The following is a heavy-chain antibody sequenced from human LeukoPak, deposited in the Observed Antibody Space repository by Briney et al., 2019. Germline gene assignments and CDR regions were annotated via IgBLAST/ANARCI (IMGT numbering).Heavy chain of an antibody. D-gene: IGHD5-12*01. Sequence: KPGGSLRLSCAASGFTFSDYYMSWIRQAPGKGLEWVSYISSSSSYTNYADSVKGRFTISRDNAKNSLYLQMNSLRAEDTAVYYCARGLNSGYVEWGWFDPWGQGTLVTVSS. CDR1: GFTFSDYY. J-gene: IGHJ5*02. CDR2: ISSSSSYT. CDR3: ARGLNSGYVEWGWFDP. V-gene: IGHV3-11*05.